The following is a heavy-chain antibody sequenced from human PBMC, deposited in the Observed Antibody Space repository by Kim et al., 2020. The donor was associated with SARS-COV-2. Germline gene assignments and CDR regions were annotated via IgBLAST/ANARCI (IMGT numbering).Heavy chain of an antibody. V-gene: IGHV1-3*01. CDR2: GNT. J-gene: IGHJ4*02. Sequence: GNTKYSQKFQGRVPITRDTSASTAYMELSSLRSEDTAVYYCARAAEGDYWGQGTLVTVSS. CDR3: ARAAEGDY.